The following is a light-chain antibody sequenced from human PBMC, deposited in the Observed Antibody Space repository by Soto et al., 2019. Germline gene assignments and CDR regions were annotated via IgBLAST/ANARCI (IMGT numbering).Light chain of an antibody. V-gene: IGKV3-11*01. CDR2: DAS. CDR3: QHRGEWPPGAT. CDR1: QSVSKP. Sequence: EIVLTQSPGTRSLFPGERATLSCRASQSVSKPLAWYQQKSGQSPRLLIYDASTRAPGIPARFSGSGSGTDFTFTISSLEPEHFAVYYCQHRGEWPPGATFGQGTRLEIK. J-gene: IGKJ5*01.